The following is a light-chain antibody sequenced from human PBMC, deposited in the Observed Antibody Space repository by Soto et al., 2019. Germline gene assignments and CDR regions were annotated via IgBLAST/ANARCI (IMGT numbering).Light chain of an antibody. CDR1: QGIGNY. V-gene: IGKV1-27*01. CDR3: QKYNSAPLT. Sequence: DIQMTQSPSSLSASVGDRVTITCRASQGIGNYLAWYQQKPGKVPKLLIYAASTLHSGVPSRFSGSGSGTDFTLTISSLQPEDVATYYCQKYNSAPLTFGGGTKVEIK. CDR2: AAS. J-gene: IGKJ4*01.